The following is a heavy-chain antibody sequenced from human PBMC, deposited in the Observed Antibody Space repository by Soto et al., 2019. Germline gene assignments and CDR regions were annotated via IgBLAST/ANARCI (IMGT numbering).Heavy chain of an antibody. CDR2: ITSSSSYI. CDR1: GFTCSSYS. D-gene: IGHD3-10*01. J-gene: IGHJ6*02. CDR3: ARDGEAHYGLDV. Sequence: EVQLVESGGGLVKSGGSLRLSCAASGFTCSSYSMNWVRQAPGKGLEWVSFITSSSSYIFYADSLEGRFTVSRDKAKNTVYLHMSSMRAEDTAVYYCARDGEAHYGLDVWGQGTTVTVSS. V-gene: IGHV3-21*02.